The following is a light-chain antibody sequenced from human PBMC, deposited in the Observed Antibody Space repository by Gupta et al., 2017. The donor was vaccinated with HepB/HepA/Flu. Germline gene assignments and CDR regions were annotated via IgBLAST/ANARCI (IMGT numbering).Light chain of an antibody. CDR2: GAS. CDR3: QQYGSSPRS. J-gene: IGKJ2*04. V-gene: IGKV3-20*01. Sequence: PGTLSLSPGERATLSCRASQSVSSSYLAWYQQKPGQAPRLLIYGASSRATGIPDRFSGSGSGTDFTLTISRLEPEDFAVYYCQQYGSSPRSFGQGTKLEIK. CDR1: QSVSSSY.